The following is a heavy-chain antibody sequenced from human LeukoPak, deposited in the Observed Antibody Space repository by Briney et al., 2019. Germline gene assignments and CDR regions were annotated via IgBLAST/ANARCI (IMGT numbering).Heavy chain of an antibody. D-gene: IGHD4-23*01. V-gene: IGHV3-30*03. CDR3: ARDGEDYGGNAGAFDI. Sequence: GGSLRLSCAASGLKFSENGQHWVRQAPGMGLEWLSIMSCDGSKECNGDSVKGRITISRDNSKNTLYLQMNSLRAEDTAVYYCARDGEDYGGNAGAFDIWGQGTMVTVSS. CDR1: GLKFSENG. CDR2: MSCDGSKE. J-gene: IGHJ3*02.